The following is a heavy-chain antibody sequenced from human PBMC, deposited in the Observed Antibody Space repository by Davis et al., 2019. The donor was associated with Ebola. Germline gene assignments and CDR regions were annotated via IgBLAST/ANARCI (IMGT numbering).Heavy chain of an antibody. V-gene: IGHV3-66*01. CDR1: GFTVSSNY. CDR3: AKSHCSGGSCPYYFDF. Sequence: GESLKISCAASGFTVSSNYMSWVRQAPGKGLEWVSVIYSGGSTYYPGSVKGRFTISRENAKNSLYLQMNSLRAGDTAVYYCAKSHCSGGSCPYYFDFWGQGTQVTVSS. J-gene: IGHJ4*02. D-gene: IGHD2-15*01. CDR2: IYSGGST.